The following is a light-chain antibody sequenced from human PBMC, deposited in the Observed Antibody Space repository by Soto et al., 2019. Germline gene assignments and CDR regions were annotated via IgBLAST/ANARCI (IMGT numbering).Light chain of an antibody. J-gene: IGLJ1*01. Sequence: QAVVTQETSLTVSPGDTVTLTHGSSTGAVTIGHLPSWFQQKPGQAPMTLIYATSNTHSWTPARFSGSLLGGKAALTRSGAQPEDEADYYCLLTYPGVLGFGTGTKRTVL. CDR1: TGAVTIGHL. CDR2: ATS. V-gene: IGLV7-46*01. CDR3: LLTYPGVLG.